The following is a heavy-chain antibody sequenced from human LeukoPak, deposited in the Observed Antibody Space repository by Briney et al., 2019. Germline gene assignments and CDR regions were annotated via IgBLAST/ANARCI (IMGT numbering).Heavy chain of an antibody. Sequence: PSETLSLTCTVTGASISSHYWCWIRQTPGTGLEWIGDIYDRGSTTYNPSLKSRVSISVDTSRNQFSLNLRSVTAADTAVYYCAKIEVGRFDPWGQGTLDTVSS. D-gene: IGHD1-26*01. J-gene: IGHJ5*02. CDR2: IYDRGST. CDR3: AKIEVGRFDP. CDR1: GASISSHY. V-gene: IGHV4-59*11.